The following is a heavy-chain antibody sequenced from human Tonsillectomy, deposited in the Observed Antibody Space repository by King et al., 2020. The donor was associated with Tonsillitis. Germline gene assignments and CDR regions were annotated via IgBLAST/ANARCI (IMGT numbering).Heavy chain of an antibody. CDR3: TTYDSSGYYYVGWFDP. CDR2: IKSKTDGGTT. V-gene: IGHV3-15*01. CDR1: GFTFSNAW. D-gene: IGHD3-22*01. Sequence: VQLVESGGGLVKPGGSLRLSCAASGFTFSNAWMSWVRQAPGKGLEWVGRIKSKTDGGTTDYAAPVQGRFTISRDDSKNTLYLQMNSLKTEDTAVYYCTTYDSSGYYYVGWFDPWGQGTLVTVSS. J-gene: IGHJ5*02.